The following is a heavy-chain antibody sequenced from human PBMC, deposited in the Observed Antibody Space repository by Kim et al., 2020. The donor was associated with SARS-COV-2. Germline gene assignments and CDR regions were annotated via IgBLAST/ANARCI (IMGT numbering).Heavy chain of an antibody. J-gene: IGHJ5*02. Sequence: SETLSLTCAVSGYSISSSTWWGWIRQPPGKGLEWIGYISYSGSTYYNPSLKSRVTMSLDTSRNQFSLKLSSVTAVDTAVYYCARYESSSGYFDRWGQGTLVSVSS. CDR2: ISYSGST. CDR1: GYSISSSTW. V-gene: IGHV4-28*01. CDR3: ARYESSSGYFDR. D-gene: IGHD5-12*01.